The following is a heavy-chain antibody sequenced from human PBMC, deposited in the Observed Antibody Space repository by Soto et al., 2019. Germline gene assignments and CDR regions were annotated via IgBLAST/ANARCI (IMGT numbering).Heavy chain of an antibody. CDR2: VVSDGSRQ. J-gene: IGHJ4*02. Sequence: QVQLVDSGGGAVEPGTSLRLSCAASGYIFRTFGMHWVRQAPGKGPEWVAVVVSDGSRQYYSDSVKGRFTITKDNSKNMVYLQMNDLRVEDTAVYYCARGDPSAGPADYWGQGTRVTV. CDR3: ARGDPSAGPADY. V-gene: IGHV3-33*05. D-gene: IGHD6-19*01. CDR1: GYIFRTFG.